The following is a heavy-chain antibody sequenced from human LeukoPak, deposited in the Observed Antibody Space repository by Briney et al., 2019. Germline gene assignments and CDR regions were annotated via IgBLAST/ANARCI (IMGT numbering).Heavy chain of an antibody. D-gene: IGHD2-2*01. V-gene: IGHV3-30*04. CDR2: ISYDGSNK. CDR1: GFTFSNYA. CDR3: ARGDLYCRSTSCYPHYGMDV. J-gene: IGHJ6*04. Sequence: PGGSLRLSCAASGFTFSNYAMHWVRQVPGKGLEWVAVISYDGSNKYYADSVKGRFTIYRDNSKNTLSVQMNSLRADGTAVYYCARGDLYCRSTSCYPHYGMDVWGKGTTVTVSS.